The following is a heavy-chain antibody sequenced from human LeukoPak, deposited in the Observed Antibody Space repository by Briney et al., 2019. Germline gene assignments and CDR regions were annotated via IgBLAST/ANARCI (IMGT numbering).Heavy chain of an antibody. CDR1: GGTFSSYA. Sequence: SVKVSCKASGGTFSSYAISWVRQAPGQGLEWMGGIIPIFGAANYAQKFQGRVTITADESTSTAYMELSSLRSEDTAVYYCARERWTMVRGVILMERWDDYWGQGTLVTVSS. CDR3: ARERWTMVRGVILMERWDDY. D-gene: IGHD3-10*01. CDR2: IIPIFGAA. J-gene: IGHJ4*02. V-gene: IGHV1-69*13.